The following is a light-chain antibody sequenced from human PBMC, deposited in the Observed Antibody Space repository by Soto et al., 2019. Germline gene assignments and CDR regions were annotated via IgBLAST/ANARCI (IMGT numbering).Light chain of an antibody. CDR1: SSNIGSNT. CDR2: SNN. V-gene: IGLV1-44*01. CDR3: AAWDDSLSVV. Sequence: QSVLTQPPSASGTPGQRVTISCSGSSSNIGSNTVNWYQQLPGTAPKLLIYSNNQRPSGVPDRLSGSKSGTSASLAISGLQSEDEADYYCAAWDDSLSVVFGGGTKLTVL. J-gene: IGLJ2*01.